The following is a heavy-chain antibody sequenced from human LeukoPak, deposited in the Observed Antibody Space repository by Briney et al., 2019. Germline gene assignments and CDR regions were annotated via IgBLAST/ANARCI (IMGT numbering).Heavy chain of an antibody. J-gene: IGHJ2*01. D-gene: IGHD3-22*01. CDR2: IYYSGNT. CDR1: GVSINSYY. CDR3: ARDRDSSGLRDFDL. V-gene: IGHV4-59*01. Sequence: PSETLSLTCTVSGVSINSYYWSWLRQPPGKGLEWVGYIYYSGNTNYNPSLKSRVSISIDTSKNQLSLQLSSVTAADTAVYYCARDRDSSGLRDFDLWGRGTLVSVSA.